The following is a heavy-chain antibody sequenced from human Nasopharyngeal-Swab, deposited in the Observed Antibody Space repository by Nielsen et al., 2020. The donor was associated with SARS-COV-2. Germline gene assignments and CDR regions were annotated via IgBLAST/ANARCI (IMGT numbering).Heavy chain of an antibody. V-gene: IGHV1-18*01. CDR1: GYTFTSYG. D-gene: IGHD6-13*01. Sequence: ASVKVSCKASGYTFTSYGISWVRQAPGQGLEWMGWISAYNGNTNYAQKLQGRVTMTTDTSTSTAYMELRSLRSDDTAVYYCAGALVIAAAGFDAFDIWGQGTMVTVSS. CDR3: AGALVIAAAGFDAFDI. CDR2: ISAYNGNT. J-gene: IGHJ3*02.